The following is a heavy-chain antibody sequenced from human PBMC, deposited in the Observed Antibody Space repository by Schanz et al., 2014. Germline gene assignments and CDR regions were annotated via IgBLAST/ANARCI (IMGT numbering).Heavy chain of an antibody. V-gene: IGHV1-18*01. Sequence: QIQLVQSGPEVKKPGASVRVSCKASGYTFTTYAMSWVRQAPGQGLEWVGWISVYTGNTKYGQKVQGRVTMTADTSTNTAYMELRSLRSDDTAVYYCAKGRRGYVDSSGSYWGTFDFWGQGTLVSVSS. CDR1: GYTFTTYA. D-gene: IGHD3-22*01. CDR2: ISVYTGNT. J-gene: IGHJ4*02. CDR3: AKGRRGYVDSSGSYWGTFDF.